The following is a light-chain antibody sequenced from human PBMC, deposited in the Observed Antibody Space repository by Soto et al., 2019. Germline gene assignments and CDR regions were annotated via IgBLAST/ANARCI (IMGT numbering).Light chain of an antibody. J-gene: IGKJ1*01. V-gene: IGKV3-20*01. CDR3: HHYET. CDR2: GAS. Sequence: EIVLTQSPGTLSLSPGARATLSCRASQSVSRSYLGWYQQKPGQAPRLLMYGASIRAAGVTDRLSGSGSGTEFTLTISRLEPEDVTVYNCHHYETFGQGTKVDI. CDR1: QSVSRSY.